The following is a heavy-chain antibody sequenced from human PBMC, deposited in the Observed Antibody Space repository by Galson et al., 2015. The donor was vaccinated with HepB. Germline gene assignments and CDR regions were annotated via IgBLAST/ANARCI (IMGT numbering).Heavy chain of an antibody. J-gene: IGHJ4*02. D-gene: IGHD2/OR15-2a*01. CDR2: IYYSGST. Sequence: LSLTCTVSGGSINRSSYYWTWIRQHPGKGLEYIGYIYYSGSTHHNPSLKSRVTISVDTSKNQFSLKLSSVTASDTAIYYCTRLADYSTPDYWGQGALVTVSS. V-gene: IGHV4-31*03. CDR1: GGSINRSSYY. CDR3: TRLADYSTPDY.